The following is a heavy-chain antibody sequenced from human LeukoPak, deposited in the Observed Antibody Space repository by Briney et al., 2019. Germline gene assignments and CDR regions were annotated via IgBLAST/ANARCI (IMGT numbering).Heavy chain of an antibody. CDR2: INHSGST. Sequence: SETLSLTCAVYGGSFSGYYWSWIRQPPGKGLEWIGEINHSGSTNYNPSLKSRVTISVDTSKNQFSLKLSSVTAADTAVYYCARGLLWFEHNWLDPWGQGTLVTVSS. CDR3: ARGLLWFEHNWLDP. CDR1: GGSFSGYY. J-gene: IGHJ5*02. D-gene: IGHD3-10*01. V-gene: IGHV4-34*01.